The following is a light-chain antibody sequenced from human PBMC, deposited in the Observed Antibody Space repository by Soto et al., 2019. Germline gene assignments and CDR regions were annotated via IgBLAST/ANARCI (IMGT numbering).Light chain of an antibody. V-gene: IGLV4-69*01. CDR2: LTSDGSH. J-gene: IGLJ2*01. Sequence: QLVLTQSPSASGSLGASVKLTCTLSSGHSSSAIAWHQQQPEKGPRYLMKLTSDGSHTKGDGIPDRFSGSSSGAERYLTISRLQSEDEADYYCQTWGTGIVVFGGGTKLTVL. CDR3: QTWGTGIVV. CDR1: SGHSSSA.